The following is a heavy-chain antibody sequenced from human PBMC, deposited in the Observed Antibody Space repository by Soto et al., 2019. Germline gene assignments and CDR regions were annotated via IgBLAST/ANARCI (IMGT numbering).Heavy chain of an antibody. J-gene: IGHJ4*02. CDR1: GYTFTDSY. CDR3: AREEAPRLVGTALFDN. CDR2: INPNSGDS. Sequence: QVQLVQSGAEVKEPGASVNISCKASGYTFTDSYLHWVRQAPGQGLEWMGCINPNSGDSEYAQRFQGAVTMTGDTSITTAYMALSTLRSDDTAVYYCAREEAPRLVGTALFDNGGQGTLVAVSS. V-gene: IGHV1-2*02.